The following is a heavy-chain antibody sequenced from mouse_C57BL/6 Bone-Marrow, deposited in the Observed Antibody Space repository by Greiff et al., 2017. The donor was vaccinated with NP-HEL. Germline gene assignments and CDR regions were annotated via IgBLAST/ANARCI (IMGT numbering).Heavy chain of an antibody. CDR1: GFTFSSYA. CDR3: ARDLITTVAYYFDY. Sequence: EVNVVESGGGLVKPGGSLKLSCAASGFTFSSYAMSWVRQTPEKRLEWVATISDGGSYTYYPDNVKGRFTISRDNAKNNLYLQMSHLKSEDTAMYYCARDLITTVAYYFDYWGQGTTLTVSS. CDR2: ISDGGSYT. D-gene: IGHD1-1*01. J-gene: IGHJ2*01. V-gene: IGHV5-4*01.